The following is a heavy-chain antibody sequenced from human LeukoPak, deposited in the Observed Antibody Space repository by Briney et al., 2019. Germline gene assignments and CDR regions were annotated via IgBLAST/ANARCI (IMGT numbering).Heavy chain of an antibody. V-gene: IGHV3-30-3*02. J-gene: IGHJ4*02. CDR2: VSSHGVDK. CDR1: GFAFSSYA. CDR3: AKIVERCFDY. Sequence: PGGSLRLSCAASGFAFSSYAMHWVRQAPGKGLEWLAVVSSHGVDKFYADSVKGRFTISKDTSKNTLSLQMNSLGGDDTGVYYCAKIVERCFDYWGQGTLATVSS. D-gene: IGHD3-3*01.